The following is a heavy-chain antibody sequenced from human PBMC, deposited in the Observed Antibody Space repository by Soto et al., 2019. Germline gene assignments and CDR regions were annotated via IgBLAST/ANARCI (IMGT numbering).Heavy chain of an antibody. Sequence: ASVKVSCKASGYTFTGYYIHWVRQAPGQGLEWMGWINPKSGDTKYAQKFQGRVTVTRDTSISTAYMELSRLRADDTAVYYCARSSGGYSYNGMDVWGQGTTVTVSS. CDR2: INPKSGDT. V-gene: IGHV1-2*02. D-gene: IGHD1-26*01. CDR3: ARSSGGYSYNGMDV. J-gene: IGHJ6*02. CDR1: GYTFTGYY.